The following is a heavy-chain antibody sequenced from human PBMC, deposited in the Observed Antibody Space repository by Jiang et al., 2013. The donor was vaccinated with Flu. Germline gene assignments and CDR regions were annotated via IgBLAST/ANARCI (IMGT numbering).Heavy chain of an antibody. V-gene: IGHV3-30*18. CDR1: GFTFSSYG. CDR2: ISYDGSNK. D-gene: IGHD5-24*01. J-gene: IGHJ4*02. Sequence: VQLLESGGGVVQPGRSLRLSCAASGFTFSSYGVHWVRQAPGKGLEWVAVISYDGSNKYYADSVKGRFTISRDNSKNTLYLQMNSLRAEDTAVYYCAKDRGLGRWLQYIDYWGQGTLVTVSS. CDR3: AKDRGLGRWLQYIDY.